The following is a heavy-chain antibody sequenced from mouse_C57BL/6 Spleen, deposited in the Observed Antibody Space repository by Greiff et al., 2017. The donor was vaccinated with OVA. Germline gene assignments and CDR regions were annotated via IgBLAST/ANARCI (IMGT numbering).Heavy chain of an antibody. CDR3: ASIGFITTVVAH. CDR2: IDPSDSYT. CDR1: GYTFTSYW. V-gene: IGHV1-59*01. D-gene: IGHD1-1*01. Sequence: VQLQQSGAELVRPGTSVKLSCKASGYTFTSYWMHWVKQRPGQGLEWIGVIDPSDSYTNYNQKFKGKATLTVDTSSSTAYMQLSSLTSEDSAVYYCASIGFITTVVAHWGQGTTLTVSS. J-gene: IGHJ2*01.